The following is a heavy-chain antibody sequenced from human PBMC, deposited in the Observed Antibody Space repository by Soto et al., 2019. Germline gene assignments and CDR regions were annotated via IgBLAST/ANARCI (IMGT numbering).Heavy chain of an antibody. Sequence: EVQLVESGGGLVQPGGSLRLSCAASGFTFSSYSMNWVRQAPGKGLEWVSYISSSSSTIYYADSVKGRVTISRDNAKNSLYLEMNSLRDEDTAVYYCARGDYWHGYLSWYFDLLGGGTLVTVSS. CDR1: GFTFSSYS. V-gene: IGHV3-48*02. J-gene: IGHJ2*01. CDR3: ARGDYWHGYLSWYFDL. D-gene: IGHD3-22*01. CDR2: ISSSSSTI.